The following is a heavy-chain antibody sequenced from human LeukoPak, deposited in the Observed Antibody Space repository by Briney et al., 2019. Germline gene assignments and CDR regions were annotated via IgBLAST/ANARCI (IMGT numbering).Heavy chain of an antibody. Sequence: SETLSLTCAVYGGSFSGYYWSWIRQPPGKGLEWIGEINHSGSTNYNPSLKSRVTISVDTSKNQFSLKLSSVTAADTAVYYCATGPWYSSSDYFDYWGQGTLVTVSS. J-gene: IGHJ4*02. CDR3: ATGPWYSSSDYFDY. D-gene: IGHD6-6*01. CDR1: GGSFSGYY. CDR2: INHSGST. V-gene: IGHV4-34*01.